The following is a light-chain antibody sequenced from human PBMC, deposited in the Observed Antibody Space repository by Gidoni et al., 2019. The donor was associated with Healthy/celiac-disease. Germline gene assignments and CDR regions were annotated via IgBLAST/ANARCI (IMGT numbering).Light chain of an antibody. CDR2: GAS. V-gene: IGKV3-15*01. Sequence: EIVMTQSPATLSVPPGERATLSCRASQSVSSNLAWYQQKPGQAPRLLIYGASTRATGIPARFSGSVSGTEFTLTISSLQSEDFAVYYCQQYNNWPPWTFGQETKVEIK. J-gene: IGKJ1*01. CDR3: QQYNNWPPWT. CDR1: QSVSSN.